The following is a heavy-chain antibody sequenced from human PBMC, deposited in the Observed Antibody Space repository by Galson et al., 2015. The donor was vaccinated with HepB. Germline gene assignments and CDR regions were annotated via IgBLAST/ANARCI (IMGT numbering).Heavy chain of an antibody. CDR3: ARDVTMIVVVIPPGGFDAFDI. CDR2: IIPILGIA. Sequence: SVKVSCKASGGTFSSYAISWVRQAPGQGLEWMGRIIPILGIANYAQKFQGRVTITADKSTSTAYMELRSLRSEDTAVYYCARDVTMIVVVIPPGGFDAFDIWGQGTMVTVSS. D-gene: IGHD3-22*01. V-gene: IGHV1-69*04. J-gene: IGHJ3*02. CDR1: GGTFSSYA.